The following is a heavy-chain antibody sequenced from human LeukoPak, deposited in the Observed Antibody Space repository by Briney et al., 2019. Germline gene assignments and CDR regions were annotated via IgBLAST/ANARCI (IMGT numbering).Heavy chain of an antibody. CDR1: GGTFSSYA. D-gene: IGHD6-19*01. CDR2: IIPILGIA. J-gene: IGHJ4*02. Sequence: SVKVSCKASGGTFSSYAISWVRQAPGQGLEWMGRIIPILGIANYAQKFQGRVTITADKSTSTAYMELSSLRSEDTAVYYCAKDLAAVALDYWGQGTLVTVSS. V-gene: IGHV1-69*04. CDR3: AKDLAAVALDY.